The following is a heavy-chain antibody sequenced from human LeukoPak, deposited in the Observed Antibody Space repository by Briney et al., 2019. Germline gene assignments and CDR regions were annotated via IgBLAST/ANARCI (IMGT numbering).Heavy chain of an antibody. Sequence: GGSLRLSCAASGFTFSSYWMSWVRQAPGKGLKWVANIKQDGSEKYYVDSVKGRFTISRDNAKNSLYLQMNSLRAEDTAVYYCARRTVTKAENWFDPWGQGTLVTVSS. CDR1: GFTFSSYW. V-gene: IGHV3-7*01. CDR2: IKQDGSEK. J-gene: IGHJ5*02. D-gene: IGHD4-17*01. CDR3: ARRTVTKAENWFDP.